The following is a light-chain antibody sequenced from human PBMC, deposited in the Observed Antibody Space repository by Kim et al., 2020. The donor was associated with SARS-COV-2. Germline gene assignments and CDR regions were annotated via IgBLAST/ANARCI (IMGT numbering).Light chain of an antibody. CDR3: QKYNSAPWT. V-gene: IGKV1-27*01. Sequence: ASVGHRVTITCRASQDIANSLAWYQQKPGKAPQVLIYAASTLQSGVPSRFSGSGSGTEFTLTIGSLQTEDVATYYCQKYNSAPWTFGPGTKVDIK. J-gene: IGKJ1*01. CDR2: AAS. CDR1: QDIANS.